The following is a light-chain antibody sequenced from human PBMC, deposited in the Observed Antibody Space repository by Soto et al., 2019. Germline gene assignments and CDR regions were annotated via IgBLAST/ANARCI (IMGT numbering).Light chain of an antibody. J-gene: IGLJ2*01. CDR1: SSNIGSHT. CDR3: AAWDDSLNGVV. Sequence: QSVPTQPPSASGTPGQTIAISCSGGSSNIGSHTVNWYQQLPGTAPRLLIYSNTQRPSGVPDRFSGSKSGTSASLAITGLQSDSEGDYYCAAWDDSLNGVVFGGGTKLTVL. V-gene: IGLV1-44*01. CDR2: SNT.